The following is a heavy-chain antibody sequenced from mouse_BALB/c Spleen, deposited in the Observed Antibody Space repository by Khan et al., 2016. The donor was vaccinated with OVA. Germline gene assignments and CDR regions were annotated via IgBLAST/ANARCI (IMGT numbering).Heavy chain of an antibody. V-gene: IGHV3-2*02. CDR3: ARKKYYGYSLDY. D-gene: IGHD1-1*01. Sequence: VQLVESGPGLVKPSQSLSLTCTVTGYSITSDYAWDWIRQFPGNKLEWMGYISYSGSTSYIPSLNSRISLTRDASKTQFFLQLNSVTTEDTATYYCARKKYYGYSLDYWGQGTSVTVSS. CDR1: GYSITSDYA. CDR2: ISYSGST. J-gene: IGHJ4*01.